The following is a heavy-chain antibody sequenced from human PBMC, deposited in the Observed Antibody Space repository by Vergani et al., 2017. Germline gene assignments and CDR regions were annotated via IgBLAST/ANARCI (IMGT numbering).Heavy chain of an antibody. Sequence: QVHLVESGGGVVQPGRSLRLSCVVSGFTSSYSGMHWVRQAPGKGLEWVAVISYDGTQKYYADSVKGRFTISRDNSKSTLYLQMNSLRTEDTAVYYCATKSCGTPGCQIGYFREWVQGTLVTVSS. CDR2: ISYDGTQK. J-gene: IGHJ1*01. CDR3: ATKSCGTPGCQIGYFRE. V-gene: IGHV3-30*03. CDR1: GFTSSYSG. D-gene: IGHD1-1*01.